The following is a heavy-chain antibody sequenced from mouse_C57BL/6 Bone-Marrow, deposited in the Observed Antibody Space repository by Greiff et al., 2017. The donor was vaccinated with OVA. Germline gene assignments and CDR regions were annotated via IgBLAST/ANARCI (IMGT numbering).Heavy chain of an antibody. CDR1: GYTFTEYT. J-gene: IGHJ4*01. CDR3: AGHEDRWGNDVYAMDY. V-gene: IGHV1-62-2*01. Sequence: QVQLQQSGAELVKPGASVKLSCKASGYTFTEYTIHWVKQRSGQGLEWIGWFYPGSGSIKYNEKFKDKATLTADKSSSTVYMALSRLTSEDSAVYFCAGHEDRWGNDVYAMDYWGQGTSVTVSS. D-gene: IGHD2-2*01. CDR2: FYPGSGSI.